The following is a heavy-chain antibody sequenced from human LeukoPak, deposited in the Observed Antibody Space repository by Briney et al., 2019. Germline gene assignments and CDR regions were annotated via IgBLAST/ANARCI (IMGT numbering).Heavy chain of an antibody. CDR3: ARDYNWNYGPVDY. J-gene: IGHJ4*02. V-gene: IGHV1-8*01. CDR1: GYTFTSYD. CDR2: MNPNSGNT. Sequence: ASVKVSCKASGYTFTSYDINWVRQATGQGLEWMGWMNPNSGNTGYAQKFQGRVTMTRDTSTSTVYMELSSLRSEDTAVYYCARDYNWNYGPVDYWGQGTLVTVSS. D-gene: IGHD1-7*01.